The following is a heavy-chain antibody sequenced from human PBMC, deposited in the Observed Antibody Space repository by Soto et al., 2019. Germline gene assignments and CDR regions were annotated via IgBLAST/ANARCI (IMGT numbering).Heavy chain of an antibody. CDR3: ARPEYSSSSYGMDV. J-gene: IGHJ6*02. CDR1: GFTFSTCW. D-gene: IGHD6-6*01. V-gene: IGHV3-48*02. CDR2: ISSNSSKI. Sequence: GGSLRLSCAASGFTFSTCWMMWVRQAPGKGLEWVSYISSNSSKIYYADSVKGRFTISRDNAKNSLYLQMNSLRYEDTAVYYCARPEYSSSSYGMDVWGQGTTVTVSS.